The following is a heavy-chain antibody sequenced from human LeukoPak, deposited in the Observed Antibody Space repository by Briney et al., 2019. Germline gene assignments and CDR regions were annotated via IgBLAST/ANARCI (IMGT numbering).Heavy chain of an antibody. CDR1: GGSISSYY. J-gene: IGHJ5*02. V-gene: IGHV4-59*01. CDR2: IYYSGST. Sequence: SETLSLTCTVSGGSISSYYWSWIRQPPGKGLEWIGYIYYSGSTNYNPSLKSRVTISVDTSKNQFSLKLSSVTAADTAVYYCARSSCSGGSCYFGIWFDPWGQGTLVTVSS. CDR3: ARSSCSGGSCYFGIWFDP. D-gene: IGHD2-15*01.